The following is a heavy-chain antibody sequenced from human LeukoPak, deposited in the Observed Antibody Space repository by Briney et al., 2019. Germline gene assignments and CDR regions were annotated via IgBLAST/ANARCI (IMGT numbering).Heavy chain of an antibody. V-gene: IGHV3-23*01. CDR1: GFTISTYW. CDR2: ISGSRGST. D-gene: IGHD3-22*01. Sequence: GGSLRLSCTASGFTISTYWMSWVRQAPGKGLEWVSTISGSRGSTYYADSVKGRFTISRDNSKNSLYLQMNSLRAEDTAVYYCAKDYYDSSGCIDYWGQGTLVTVSS. CDR3: AKDYYDSSGCIDY. J-gene: IGHJ4*02.